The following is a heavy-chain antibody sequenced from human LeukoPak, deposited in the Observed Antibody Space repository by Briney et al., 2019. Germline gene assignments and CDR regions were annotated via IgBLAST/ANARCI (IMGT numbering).Heavy chain of an antibody. Sequence: GGSLRLSCAASALTFSSYAMHWVRQAPGKGLEWVAVIWYDGSNKYYADSVKGRFTISRDNSKNTLYLQMNSLRAEDTAVYYCAREVSRSFDYWGQGTLVTVSS. CDR2: IWYDGSNK. V-gene: IGHV3-33*01. CDR3: AREVSRSFDY. CDR1: ALTFSSYA. J-gene: IGHJ4*02.